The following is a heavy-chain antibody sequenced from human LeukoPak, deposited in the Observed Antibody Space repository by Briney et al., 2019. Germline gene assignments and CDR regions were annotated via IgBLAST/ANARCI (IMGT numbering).Heavy chain of an antibody. CDR3: ARDKLELPDAFDI. D-gene: IGHD1-26*01. CDR1: GGSFSDYY. V-gene: IGHV4-34*01. Sequence: SETLSLTCAVYGGSFSDYYWSWIRQPPGKGLEWIGEINHSGSTNYNPSLKSRVTISVDTSKNQFSLKLSSVTAADTAVYYCARDKLELPDAFDIWGQGTMVTVSS. J-gene: IGHJ3*02. CDR2: INHSGST.